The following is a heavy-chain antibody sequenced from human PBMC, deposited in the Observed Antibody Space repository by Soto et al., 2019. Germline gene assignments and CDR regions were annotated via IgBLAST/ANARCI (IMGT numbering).Heavy chain of an antibody. D-gene: IGHD4-4*01. CDR3: ARGPYSNYFDY. Sequence: GGSLRLSCAASGFTFSNYPMNWFRQAPGQGLEWVSDITGSGGSTYYADSVKGRFIISRDNSKNTLYLQMSSLRAEDTAVYYCARGPYSNYFDYWGQGTLVTVSS. J-gene: IGHJ4*02. CDR2: ITGSGGST. CDR1: GFTFSNYP. V-gene: IGHV3-23*01.